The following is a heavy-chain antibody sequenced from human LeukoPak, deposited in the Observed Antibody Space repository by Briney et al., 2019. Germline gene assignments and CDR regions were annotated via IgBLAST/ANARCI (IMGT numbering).Heavy chain of an antibody. D-gene: IGHD5-12*01. V-gene: IGHV4-39*07. J-gene: IGHJ4*02. CDR2: IYYSGST. CDR3: ARLGGLRRLPFDY. CDR1: GGSISSSSYY. Sequence: PSETLSLTCTVSGGSISSSSYYWGWICQPPGKGLEWIGSIYYSGSTYYNPSLKSRVTISVDTSKNQFSLKLSSVTAADTAVYYCARLGGLRRLPFDYWGQGTLVTVSS.